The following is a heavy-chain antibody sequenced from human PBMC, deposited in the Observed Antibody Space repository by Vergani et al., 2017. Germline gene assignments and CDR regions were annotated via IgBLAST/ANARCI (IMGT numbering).Heavy chain of an antibody. CDR1: GFTFSDYY. CDR3: ARVACSGGSCYSGVGNWFDP. D-gene: IGHD2-15*01. J-gene: IGHJ5*02. CDR2: ISSSSSYT. V-gene: IGHV3-11*06. Sequence: QVQLVESGGGLVKPGGSLRLSCAASGFTFSDYYMSWIRQAPGKGLEWVSYISSSSSYTNYADSGKGRFPISRDNAKNSLYLQMNSMRAEDTAVYYCARVACSGGSCYSGVGNWFDPWGQGTLVTVSS.